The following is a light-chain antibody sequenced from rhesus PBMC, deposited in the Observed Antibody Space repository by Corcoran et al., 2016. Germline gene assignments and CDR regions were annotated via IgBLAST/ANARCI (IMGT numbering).Light chain of an antibody. CDR1: QGISNW. V-gene: IGKV1-69*01. CDR2: RAS. J-gene: IGKJ2*01. CDR3: QQHDNSPYS. Sequence: DIQMTQSPSSLSASVGDRVTITCRASQGISNWLAWYQQKPGKAPKLLIYRASNLETGVPSRFSGSGSVTDFTLTISSRQPEDIGTYYCQQHDNSPYSFGQGTKVEIK.